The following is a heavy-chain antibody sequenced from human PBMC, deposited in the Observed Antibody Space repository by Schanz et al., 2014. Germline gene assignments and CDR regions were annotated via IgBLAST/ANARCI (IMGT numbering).Heavy chain of an antibody. CDR1: GFTLSNSD. J-gene: IGHJ4*02. Sequence: EVQLLDSGGGLVQPGGSLRLSCAASGFTLSNSDMHWVRQGTGKGLEWVSTIGYLGDTYYPDSVKGRFTVSRDSGQNSLYLQMNSQRAGDTAVYYCARGTDWNLHYWGQGALVTVSS. D-gene: IGHD1-1*01. CDR2: IGYLGDT. V-gene: IGHV3-13*01. CDR3: ARGTDWNLHY.